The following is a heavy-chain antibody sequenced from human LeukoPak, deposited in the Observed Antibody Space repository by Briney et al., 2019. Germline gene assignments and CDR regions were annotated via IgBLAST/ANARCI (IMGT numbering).Heavy chain of an antibody. CDR3: ARDRAYKAFDY. V-gene: IGHV3-7*01. J-gene: IGHJ4*02. CDR1: GFTFTTSW. D-gene: IGHD5-24*01. CDR2: ITPNGSEK. Sequence: GGSLRLSCSASGFTFTTSWMNWVRQAPGKGLEWVASITPNGSEKYYVDSVRGRFTISRDDDKNSVYLQMNSLGAEDTAVYYCARDRAYKAFDYWGQGNLVSVSS.